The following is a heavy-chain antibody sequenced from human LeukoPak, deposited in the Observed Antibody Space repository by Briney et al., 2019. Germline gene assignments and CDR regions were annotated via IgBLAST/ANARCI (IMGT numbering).Heavy chain of an antibody. D-gene: IGHD5-18*01. CDR2: INAGNGNT. CDR1: GYTFTSYA. V-gene: IGHV1-3*01. CDR3: ARFRSAMVHFDY. Sequence: ASVKVSCKASGYTFTSYAMHWVRQAPGQRLEWMGWINAGNGNTKYSQKFQGRVTITRDTSASTAYMELSSLRSKDTAVYYCARFRSAMVHFDYWGQGTLVTVSS. J-gene: IGHJ4*02.